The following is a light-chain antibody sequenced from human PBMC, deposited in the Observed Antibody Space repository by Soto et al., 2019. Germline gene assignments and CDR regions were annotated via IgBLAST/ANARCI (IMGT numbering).Light chain of an antibody. CDR3: TSFAPGRIYV. J-gene: IGLJ1*01. Sequence: QSVLTQPRSVSGSPGQSVTISCTGTSSDVGGYNYVSWYQQHPGKAPKVMIYLVSKRPSGVPDRFSGSKSGNTASLTISGLQAADEGDYYCTSFAPGRIYVFGSGTKATVL. CDR1: SSDVGGYNY. CDR2: LVS. V-gene: IGLV2-11*01.